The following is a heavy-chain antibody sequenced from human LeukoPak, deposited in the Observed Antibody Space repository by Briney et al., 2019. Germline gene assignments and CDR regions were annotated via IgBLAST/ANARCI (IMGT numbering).Heavy chain of an antibody. CDR1: GFTFSSYG. CDR3: AKDLLLFRGYYYYGMDV. Sequence: PGGSLRLSCAASGFTFSSYGMHWVRQAPGKGLEWVAFIRYDGSNKYYADSVKGRFTISRDNSKNTLYLQMNSLRAEDTAVYYCAKDLLLFRGYYYYGMDVWGQGTTVTVSS. CDR2: IRYDGSNK. J-gene: IGHJ6*02. V-gene: IGHV3-30*02. D-gene: IGHD2-15*01.